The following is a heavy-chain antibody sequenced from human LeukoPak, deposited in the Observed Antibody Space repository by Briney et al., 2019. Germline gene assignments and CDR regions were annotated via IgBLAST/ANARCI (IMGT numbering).Heavy chain of an antibody. CDR1: GGSFSGYY. V-gene: IGHV4-34*01. Sequence: TSETLSLTCAVYGGSFSGYYWSWIRQPPGKGLEWIGEINHSGSTNYNPSLKSRVTISVDTSKNQFSLKLSSVTAADTAVYYCARRGYFNYYYYYMDVWGKGTTVTISS. CDR3: ARRGYFNYYYYYMDV. D-gene: IGHD5-12*01. J-gene: IGHJ6*03. CDR2: INHSGST.